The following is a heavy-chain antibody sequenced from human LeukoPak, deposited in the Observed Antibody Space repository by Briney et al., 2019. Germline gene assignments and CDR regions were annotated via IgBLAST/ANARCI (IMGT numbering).Heavy chain of an antibody. CDR1: GGAISSYY. J-gene: IGHJ4*02. D-gene: IGHD3-9*01. CDR2: IYYSGST. V-gene: IGHV4-59*01. CDR3: TAYEILTGFVFDY. Sequence: SETLSLTCPASGGAISSYYWSWIRQPPGTGLDWIGYIYYSGSTNYNPSLKSRVTISVETSKNQFSLKLSSVTAAVFVFKQKTAYEILTGFVFDYWGQGTLVTVSS.